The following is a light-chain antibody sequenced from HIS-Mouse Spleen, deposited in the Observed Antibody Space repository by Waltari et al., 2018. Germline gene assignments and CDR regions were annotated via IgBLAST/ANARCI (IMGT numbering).Light chain of an antibody. CDR3: QQRSNWLIT. CDR1: QSVSSY. V-gene: IGKV3-11*01. CDR2: DAS. Sequence: EIVLTQSPATLSLSPVERAPPSCRASQSVSSYLAWYQQKPGQAPRLLIYDASNRATGIPARFSGSGSGTDFTLTISSLEPEDFAVYYCQQRSNWLITFGQGTRLEIK. J-gene: IGKJ5*01.